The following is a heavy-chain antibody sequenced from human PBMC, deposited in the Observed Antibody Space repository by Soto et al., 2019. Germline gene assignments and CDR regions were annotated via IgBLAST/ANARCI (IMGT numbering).Heavy chain of an antibody. V-gene: IGHV3-21*01. CDR2: ISSSSSYI. CDR3: ARDGKDCGGDCYSDY. Sequence: EVQLVESGGGLVKPGGSLRLSCAASGFTFSSYSMNWVRQAPGKGLEWVSSISSSSSYIYYADSEKGRFTISRDNAKNSLYLQMNSLRAEDTAVYYCARDGKDCGGDCYSDYWGQGTLVTVSS. CDR1: GFTFSSYS. J-gene: IGHJ4*02. D-gene: IGHD2-21*02.